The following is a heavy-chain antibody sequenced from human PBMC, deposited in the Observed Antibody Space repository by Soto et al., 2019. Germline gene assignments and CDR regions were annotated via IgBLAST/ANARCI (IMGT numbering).Heavy chain of an antibody. CDR3: AGTTSHQWYYMDV. D-gene: IGHD1-7*01. V-gene: IGHV6-1*01. CDR1: GDSVSSNGAA. J-gene: IGHJ6*03. Sequence: SQTLSLTWAISGDSVSSNGAAWNWIRLSPSRGLEWLARTYYRSRWYNDYAVSVRSRITVNPDTSKNQFSLQLTSVTPEDTAVYYCAGTTSHQWYYMDVWGKGTTVTVSS. CDR2: TYYRSRWYN.